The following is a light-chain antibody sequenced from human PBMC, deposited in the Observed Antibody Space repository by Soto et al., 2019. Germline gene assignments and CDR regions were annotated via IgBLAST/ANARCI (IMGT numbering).Light chain of an antibody. CDR2: DVS. V-gene: IGLV2-11*01. CDR1: SSDVGGYNY. J-gene: IGLJ1*01. CDR3: CSYAGSYRNV. Sequence: QSALTQPRSVSGSPGQSVTISCTGTSSDVGGYNYVSWYQQHSGKAPKFMIYDVSKRPSGVPDRFSGSKSGNTASLTISGLQAEDEADYYCCSYAGSYRNVFGTGTKVTVL.